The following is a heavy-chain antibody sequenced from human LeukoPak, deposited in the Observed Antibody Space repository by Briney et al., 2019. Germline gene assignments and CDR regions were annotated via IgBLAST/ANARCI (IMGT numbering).Heavy chain of an antibody. CDR2: LYYSGST. D-gene: IGHD6-13*01. CDR3: ARAYSSSWYFNWFDP. CDR1: GGSISSSSYY. V-gene: IGHV4-39*07. J-gene: IGHJ5*02. Sequence: SETLSLTCTVSGGSISSSSYYWGWIRQPPGKGLEWIGSLYYSGSTYYNASLESRVTISVDTSKNQFSLKLSSVTAADTAVYYCARAYSSSWYFNWFDPWGQGTLVTVSS.